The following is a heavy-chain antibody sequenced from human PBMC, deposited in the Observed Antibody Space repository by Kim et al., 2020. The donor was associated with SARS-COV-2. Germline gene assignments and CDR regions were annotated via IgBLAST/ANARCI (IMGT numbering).Heavy chain of an antibody. Sequence: SETLSLTCTVSGGSISSSSYYWGWIRQPPEKGLEWIGSIYYSGSTYYNPSLKSRVTISVDTSKNQFSLKLSSVTAADTAVYYCARHSPPVWAEEGADAFDIWGQGTMVTVSS. J-gene: IGHJ3*02. V-gene: IGHV4-39*01. D-gene: IGHD2-8*01. CDR1: GGSISSSSYY. CDR3: ARHSPPVWAEEGADAFDI. CDR2: IYYSGST.